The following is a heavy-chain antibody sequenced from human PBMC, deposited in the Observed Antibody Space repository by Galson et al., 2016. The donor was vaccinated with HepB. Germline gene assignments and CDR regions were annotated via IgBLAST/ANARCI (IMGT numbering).Heavy chain of an antibody. Sequence: QSGAEVKKPGESLTISCKGSGYTFTNYWITWPRQMPGKGLEWMGRIDPSDSYSNYSPSFQGNVTISVDETNTTAFLPWSSLKASDTAIYYCTRGFCEGTDCYTNLFDSWGQGTLVTVSS. J-gene: IGHJ5*01. V-gene: IGHV5-10-1*01. D-gene: IGHD2-21*02. CDR1: GYTFTNYW. CDR3: TRGFCEGTDCYTNLFDS. CDR2: IDPSDSYS.